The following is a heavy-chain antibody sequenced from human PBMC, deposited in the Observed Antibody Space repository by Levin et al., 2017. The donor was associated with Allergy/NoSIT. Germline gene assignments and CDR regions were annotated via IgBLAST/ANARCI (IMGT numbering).Heavy chain of an antibody. Sequence: ETLSLTCAASGFTFSSYSMNWVRQAPGKGLEWVSSISSSSSYIYYADSVKGRFTISRDNAKNSLYLQMNSLRAEDTAVYYCARDRGQWLVRSYYYYGMDVWGQGTTVTVSS. CDR3: ARDRGQWLVRSYYYYGMDV. J-gene: IGHJ6*02. CDR1: GFTFSSYS. V-gene: IGHV3-21*01. D-gene: IGHD6-19*01. CDR2: ISSSSSYI.